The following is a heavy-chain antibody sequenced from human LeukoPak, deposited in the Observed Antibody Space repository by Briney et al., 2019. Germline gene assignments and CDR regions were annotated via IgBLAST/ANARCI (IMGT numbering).Heavy chain of an antibody. Sequence: PGGSLRLSCAASGFTFSDYYMSWIRQAPGKGLEWVSYISSSGSTIYYADSVKGRFTISRDNAKNSLYLQMNSLRGEDTAVYYCAGEYYYDSSGYYPIYFDYWGQGTLVTVSS. V-gene: IGHV3-11*04. CDR1: GFTFSDYY. J-gene: IGHJ4*02. CDR2: ISSSGSTI. D-gene: IGHD3-22*01. CDR3: AGEYYYDSSGYYPIYFDY.